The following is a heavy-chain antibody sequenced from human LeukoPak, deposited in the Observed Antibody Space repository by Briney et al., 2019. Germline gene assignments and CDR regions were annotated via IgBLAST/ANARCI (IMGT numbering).Heavy chain of an antibody. D-gene: IGHD1-26*01. Sequence: GESLKISCRASGYSFTIDWMAWVRQMPGKGLEWMGIIHLGDSDTRYSPSFQGQVTISADKSISTAYLQWSSLKASDTAIYYCARPREEGATDAFDIWGQGTMVTVSS. CDR1: GYSFTIDW. J-gene: IGHJ3*02. V-gene: IGHV5-51*01. CDR2: IHLGDSDT. CDR3: ARPREEGATDAFDI.